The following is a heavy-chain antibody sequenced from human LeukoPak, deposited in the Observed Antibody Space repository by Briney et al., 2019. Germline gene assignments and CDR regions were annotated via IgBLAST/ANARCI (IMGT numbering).Heavy chain of an antibody. D-gene: IGHD5/OR15-5a*01. CDR3: AREVSRAFDI. Sequence: GGSLRLSCAASGFTFSSYAMSWVRQAPGKGLEWVSVIYTGGGTYYADSVKGTFTISRDDSKNTLYLQMNSLRAEDTAVYYCAREVSRAFDIWGQGTMVTVSS. V-gene: IGHV3-66*01. J-gene: IGHJ3*02. CDR1: GFTFSSYA. CDR2: IYTGGGT.